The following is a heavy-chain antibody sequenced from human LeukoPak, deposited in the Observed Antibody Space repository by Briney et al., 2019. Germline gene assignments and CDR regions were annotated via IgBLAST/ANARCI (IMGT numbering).Heavy chain of an antibody. D-gene: IGHD6-6*01. J-gene: IGHJ4*02. CDR3: AKWKYSNSGIDDY. CDR2: ISGGGDNT. CDR1: GFTFSSYA. Sequence: GGSLRLSCAASGFTFSSYAMSWVRQVPGKGLEWVSVISGGGDNTYYADSVKGRFTISRDNSKNMLYLQMNSLRAEDTAVYYCAKWKYSNSGIDDYWGQGTLVTVSS. V-gene: IGHV3-23*01.